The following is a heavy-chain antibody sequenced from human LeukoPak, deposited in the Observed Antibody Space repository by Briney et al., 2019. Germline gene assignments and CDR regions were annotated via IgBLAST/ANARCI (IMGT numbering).Heavy chain of an antibody. Sequence: SETLSLTCAVYGGSFSGYYWSWIRQPPGKGLEWIGEINHSGSTNYNPSLKSRVTISVDTSKNQFSLKLSSVTAADTAVYYCAREWVVITAKRFDPWGQGTLVTVSS. V-gene: IGHV4-34*01. D-gene: IGHD3-22*01. CDR2: INHSGST. J-gene: IGHJ5*02. CDR1: GGSFSGYY. CDR3: AREWVVITAKRFDP.